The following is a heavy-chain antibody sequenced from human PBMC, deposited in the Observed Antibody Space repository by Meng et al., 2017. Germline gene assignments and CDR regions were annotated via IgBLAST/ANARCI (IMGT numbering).Heavy chain of an antibody. J-gene: IGHJ3*02. CDR3: ARMYYYGSGSYSLGAFDI. V-gene: IGHV1-45*02. Sequence: SVKVSCKASGYTFTYRYLHWVRQAPGQALEWMGWITPFNGNTNYAQKFQDRVTITRDRSMSTAYMELSSLRSEDTAMYYCARMYYYGSGSYSLGAFDIWGQGTMVTVSS. CDR1: GYTFTYRY. D-gene: IGHD3-10*01. CDR2: ITPFNGNT.